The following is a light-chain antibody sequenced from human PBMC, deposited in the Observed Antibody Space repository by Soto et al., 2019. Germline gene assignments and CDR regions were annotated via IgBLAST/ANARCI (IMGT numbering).Light chain of an antibody. CDR2: ANN. J-gene: IGLJ1*01. CDR1: SSNIGAGYN. CDR3: NSQTSSGIRV. Sequence: QSVLTQPPSVSGAPGQRVTISCTGSSSNIGAGYNVHWYQQLPGTAPKLLIYANNNRPSGVPDRFSGSKSGTSASLAITGLQAEDEADYYCNSQTSSGIRVFGTGTKLTVL. V-gene: IGLV1-40*01.